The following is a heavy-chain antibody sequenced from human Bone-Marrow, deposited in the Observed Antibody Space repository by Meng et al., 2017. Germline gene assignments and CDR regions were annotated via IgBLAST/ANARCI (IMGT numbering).Heavy chain of an antibody. V-gene: IGHV3-33*01. CDR3: ARDGFGWNSLYY. CDR1: GFTFSSYG. Sequence: GGSLSLSCAASGFTFSSYGMHWVRQAPGKGLEWVAVIWYDGSNKYYADSVKGRFTISRDNSKNTLYLQMNSLRAEDTAVYYCARDGFGWNSLYYWGQGTLVTVSS. D-gene: IGHD1/OR15-1a*01. J-gene: IGHJ4*02. CDR2: IWYDGSNK.